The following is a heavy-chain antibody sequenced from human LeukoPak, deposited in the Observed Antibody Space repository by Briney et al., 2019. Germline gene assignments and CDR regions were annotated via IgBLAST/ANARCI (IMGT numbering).Heavy chain of an antibody. Sequence: ASVKVSCKASGYTFRNYGINGVRQAPGQGLEWMGWISGDSYDTKYEQKLQGRVTMTTDTSTKKAYMELRSLRSDDTAMYYCARNRTGTFDFWGQGTLVTVSS. CDR2: ISGDSYDT. CDR3: ARNRTGTFDF. CDR1: GYTFRNYG. J-gene: IGHJ4*02. V-gene: IGHV1-18*01. D-gene: IGHD3-10*01.